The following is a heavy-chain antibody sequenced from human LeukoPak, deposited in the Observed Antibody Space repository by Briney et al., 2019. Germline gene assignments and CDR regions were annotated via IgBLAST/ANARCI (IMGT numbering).Heavy chain of an antibody. CDR1: GFTFSSYA. CDR3: AKDPESSSWYYFDY. J-gene: IGHJ4*02. CDR2: ISGSGGST. Sequence: GGSLRLSCVASGFTFSSYAMSWVRQAPGKGLEWVSAISGSGGSTYYADSVKGRFTISRDNSKNTLYLQMNSLRAEDTAVYYCAKDPESSSWYYFDYWGQGTLVTVSS. D-gene: IGHD6-13*01. V-gene: IGHV3-23*01.